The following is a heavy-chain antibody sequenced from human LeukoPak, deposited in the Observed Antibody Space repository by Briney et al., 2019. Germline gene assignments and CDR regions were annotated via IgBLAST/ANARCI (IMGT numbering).Heavy chain of an antibody. CDR3: ARDRDSSGWYES. V-gene: IGHV3-21*01. CDR2: ISSSSSYI. D-gene: IGHD6-19*01. Sequence: GGSLRLSCAASGFTFSSYSMNWVRQAPGKGLEWVSSISSSSSYIYYAASVKGRFTISRDNAKNSLYLQMNSLRAEDTAVYYCARDRDSSGWYESWGQGTLVTVSS. J-gene: IGHJ4*02. CDR1: GFTFSSYS.